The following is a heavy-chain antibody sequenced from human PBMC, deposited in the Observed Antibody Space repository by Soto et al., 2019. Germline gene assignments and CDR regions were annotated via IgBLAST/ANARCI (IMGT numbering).Heavy chain of an antibody. J-gene: IGHJ4*02. V-gene: IGHV3-33*01. Sequence: GGSLRLSCAASGFTFSSYGMHWVRQAPGKGLEWVAVIWYDGSNKYYADSVKGRFTISRDNSKNTLYLQMNSLRAEDTAVYYCARDSAYSSSFGKIDYWGQGTLVTVSS. CDR2: IWYDGSNK. D-gene: IGHD6-6*01. CDR3: ARDSAYSSSFGKIDY. CDR1: GFTFSSYG.